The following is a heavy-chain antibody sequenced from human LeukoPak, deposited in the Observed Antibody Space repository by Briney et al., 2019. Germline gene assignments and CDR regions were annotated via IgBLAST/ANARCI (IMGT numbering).Heavy chain of an antibody. D-gene: IGHD3-10*01. J-gene: IGHJ5*02. V-gene: IGHV1-8*03. CDR2: MNPNSGNT. CDR1: GGTFTSYD. Sequence: ASVKVSCKASGGTFTSYDINWVRQATGQGLEWMGWMNPNSGNTGYAQKFQGRVTITRNTSISTAYMELSSLRSEDTAVYYCARGIHYYGSGSYNSWFDPWGQGTLVTVSS. CDR3: ARGIHYYGSGSYNSWFDP.